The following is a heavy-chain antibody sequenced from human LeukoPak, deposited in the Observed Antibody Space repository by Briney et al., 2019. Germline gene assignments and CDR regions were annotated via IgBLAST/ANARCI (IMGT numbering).Heavy chain of an antibody. Sequence: GGSLRLSSAASGYTFSSYTMSWVRQAPGKGLEWVSTITTSDGNTYYADSVKGRFTVSRDNSKNTRFLQMNSLRAEDTAVYYCAKDGGLWVSAHWGDSWGRGTLVTVSS. D-gene: IGHD7-27*01. CDR3: AKDGGLWVSAHWGDS. J-gene: IGHJ4*02. V-gene: IGHV3-23*01. CDR2: ITTSDGNT. CDR1: GYTFSSYT.